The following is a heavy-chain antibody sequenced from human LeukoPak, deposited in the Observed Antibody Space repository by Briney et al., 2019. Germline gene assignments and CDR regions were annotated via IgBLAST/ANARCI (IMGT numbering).Heavy chain of an antibody. J-gene: IGHJ4*02. Sequence: ASVKASCKASGYTFTAYYMHWVRQAPGQGLEWMGWINPNSGGTNYAQKFQGRVTTTRDTSISTAYMELSRLRSDDTAVYYCASTDTAMVLVMYWGQGTLVTVSS. D-gene: IGHD5-18*01. V-gene: IGHV1-2*02. CDR1: GYTFTAYY. CDR3: ASTDTAMVLVMY. CDR2: INPNSGGT.